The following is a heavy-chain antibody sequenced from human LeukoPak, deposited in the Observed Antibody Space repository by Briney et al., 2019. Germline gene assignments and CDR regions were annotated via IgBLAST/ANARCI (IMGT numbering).Heavy chain of an antibody. D-gene: IGHD1-1*01. Sequence: GGSLRLSCAASGFNLNSYMLNWVRQAPGKGLEWVSSISSTGSYIYYADSVKGRFTISRDNPGNVVYLQMDSLRAEDTAVYYCTRVAQSGPTGWFDPWGQGTLVTVSS. J-gene: IGHJ5*02. CDR3: TRVAQSGPTGWFDP. CDR2: ISSTGSYI. V-gene: IGHV3-21*01. CDR1: GFNLNSYM.